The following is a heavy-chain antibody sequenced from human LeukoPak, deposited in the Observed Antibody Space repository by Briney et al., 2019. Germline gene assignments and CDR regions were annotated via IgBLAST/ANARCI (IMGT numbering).Heavy chain of an antibody. CDR2: ISSRSTDI. CDR3: ARDRSYYYMDV. J-gene: IGHJ6*03. CDR1: GFSFSGYS. Sequence: GGSLRLSCAASGFSFSGYSMNWVRQAPGKGLEWLSYISSRSTDIYYAESVKGRFTISRDNAKNSVYLQMNSLRAEDTAVYYCARDRSYYYMDVWGKGTTVTVSS. V-gene: IGHV3-48*01.